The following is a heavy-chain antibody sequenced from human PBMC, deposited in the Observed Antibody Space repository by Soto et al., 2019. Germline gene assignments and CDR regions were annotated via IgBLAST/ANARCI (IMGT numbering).Heavy chain of an antibody. CDR3: ARGGRNWNPKPLDY. CDR1: GGSISSGGYY. CDR2: IYYSGST. D-gene: IGHD1-1*01. J-gene: IGHJ4*02. Sequence: QVQLQESGPGLVKPSQTLSLTCTVSGGSISSGGYYWSWIRQHPGKGLEWIGYIYYSGSTYYNPSLKSRVTISVDKSKNQFSLKLSSVTAADTAVYYCARGGRNWNPKPLDYWGQGTLVTVSS. V-gene: IGHV4-31*03.